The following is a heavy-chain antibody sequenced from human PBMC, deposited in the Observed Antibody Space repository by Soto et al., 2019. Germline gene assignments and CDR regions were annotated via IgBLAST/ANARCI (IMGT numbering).Heavy chain of an antibody. J-gene: IGHJ4*02. Sequence: GASVKVSCKVSGYTLTELSMHWVRQALGKGLEWMGGFDPEDGETIYAQKFQGSVTMTTDTSTSTAYMELRSLTSDDTAIYYCARDTYDTTGYPLDYWGQGTLVTVSS. CDR1: GYTLTELS. D-gene: IGHD3-22*01. V-gene: IGHV1-24*01. CDR2: FDPEDGET. CDR3: ARDTYDTTGYPLDY.